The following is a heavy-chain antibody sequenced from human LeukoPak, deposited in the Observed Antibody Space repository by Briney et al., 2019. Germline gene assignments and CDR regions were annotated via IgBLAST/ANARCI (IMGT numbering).Heavy chain of an antibody. J-gene: IGHJ4*02. CDR1: GGSISSYY. CDR3: ARDRALGSGKYYFDY. V-gene: IGHV4-59*01. Sequence: PSETLSLNCTVSGGSISSYYWSWIRLPPGKGLEWIGYIDYSGSTNYNPSLKSRVTISLDTSKNQFSLKLSSATAADTAVYFCARDRALGSGKYYFDYWGQGTLVTVSS. D-gene: IGHD3-16*01. CDR2: IDYSGST.